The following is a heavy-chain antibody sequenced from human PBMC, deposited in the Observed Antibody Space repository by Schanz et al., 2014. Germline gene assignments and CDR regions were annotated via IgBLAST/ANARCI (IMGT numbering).Heavy chain of an antibody. J-gene: IGHJ5*02. CDR3: ARVLKDSSGRHNWFDP. Sequence: EVQLLESGGGLVQPGGSLRLSCAASGFTFSSYAMSWVRQAPGKGLEWVSYISSDNNYAYYADSMRGRFTISRDNAKNSLYLQMNSLRAEDTAVYYCARVLKDSSGRHNWFDPWGQGTLVTVS. D-gene: IGHD3-22*01. CDR1: GFTFSSYA. V-gene: IGHV3-48*04. CDR2: ISSDNNYA.